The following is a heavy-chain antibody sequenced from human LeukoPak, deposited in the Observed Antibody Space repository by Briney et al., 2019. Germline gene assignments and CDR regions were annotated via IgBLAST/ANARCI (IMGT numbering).Heavy chain of an antibody. CDR1: GFIFTTYA. D-gene: IGHD2-15*01. Sequence: GGSLRLSCAASGFIFTTYAMSWVRQAPGRGLEWVSTISGSSGNIDYADSVKGRFTVSRDNSRNTLYLQMHSLRAEDTAVYYCARHLVDYYYYGMDVWGQGTTVTVSS. V-gene: IGHV3-23*01. J-gene: IGHJ6*02. CDR3: ARHLVDYYYYGMDV. CDR2: ISGSSGNI.